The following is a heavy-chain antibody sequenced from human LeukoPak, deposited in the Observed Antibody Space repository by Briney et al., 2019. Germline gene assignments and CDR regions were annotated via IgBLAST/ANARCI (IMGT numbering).Heavy chain of an antibody. CDR1: GFTFSSYG. CDR3: AKGVTIFGVVIMGYFDY. D-gene: IGHD3-3*01. J-gene: IGHJ4*02. CDR2: IRYDGSNK. V-gene: IGHV3-30*02. Sequence: PGESLRLSCAASGFTFSSYGMHWVRQAPGKGLEWVAFIRYDGSNKYYADSVKGRFTISRDNSKNTLYLQMNSLRTEDTAMYYCAKGVTIFGVVIMGYFDYWGQGTLVTVSS.